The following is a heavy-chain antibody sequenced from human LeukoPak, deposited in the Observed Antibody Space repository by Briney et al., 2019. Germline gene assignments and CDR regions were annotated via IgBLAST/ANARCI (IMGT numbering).Heavy chain of an antibody. CDR2: IKQDGSEK. Sequence: GGSLRLSCAASGFTFSSYWMSWVRQAPGKGLEWVANIKQDGSEKYYADSVKGRFTISRDNSKNTLYLQVNSLRAEDTAVYYCARDRYSSGWYGDFDCWGQGTLVTVSS. CDR3: ARDRYSSGWYGDFDC. V-gene: IGHV3-7*01. J-gene: IGHJ4*02. CDR1: GFTFSSYW. D-gene: IGHD6-19*01.